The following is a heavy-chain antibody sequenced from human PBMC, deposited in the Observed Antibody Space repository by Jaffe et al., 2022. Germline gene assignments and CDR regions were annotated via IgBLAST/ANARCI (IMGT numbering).Heavy chain of an antibody. D-gene: IGHD3-10*01. V-gene: IGHV4-59*01. J-gene: IGHJ4*02. CDR3: ARAGTYYYGSGRLDY. Sequence: QVQLQESGPGLVKPSETLSLTCTVSGGSISSYYWSWIRQPPGKGLEWIGYIYYSGSTNYNPSLKSRVTISVDTSKNQFSLKLSSVTAADTAVYYCARAGTYYYGSGRLDYWGQGTLVTVSS. CDR1: GGSISSYY. CDR2: IYYSGST.